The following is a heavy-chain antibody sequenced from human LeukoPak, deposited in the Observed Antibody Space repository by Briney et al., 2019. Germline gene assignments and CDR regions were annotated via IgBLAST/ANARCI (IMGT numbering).Heavy chain of an antibody. CDR3: ARVGLSWGGFDV. Sequence: GGSLRLSCAPSGFTFSRHWVYWVRQAPGKGLVWVSRINGDGSITTYADSVKGRFTISRDNAKNTVFLQMNSLRAEDTAVYYCARVGLSWGGFDVWGQGTMVTVSS. V-gene: IGHV3-74*01. CDR2: INGDGSIT. CDR1: GFTFSRHW. D-gene: IGHD7-27*01. J-gene: IGHJ3*01.